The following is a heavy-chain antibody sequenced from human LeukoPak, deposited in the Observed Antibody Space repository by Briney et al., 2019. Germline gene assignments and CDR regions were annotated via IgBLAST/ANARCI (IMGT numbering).Heavy chain of an antibody. CDR3: AKGKGSSSSSTDW. CDR2: ISGSGGST. D-gene: IGHD2-15*01. V-gene: IGHV3-23*01. Sequence: GGSLRLSCAASGFTFNTYAMSWVRQAPGKGLEWVSAISGSGGSTYYADSVKGRFTISRDNSKNTLYLQIHSLRAEDTAVYDCAKGKGSSSSSTDWWGQGTLVTVSS. J-gene: IGHJ4*02. CDR1: GFTFNTYA.